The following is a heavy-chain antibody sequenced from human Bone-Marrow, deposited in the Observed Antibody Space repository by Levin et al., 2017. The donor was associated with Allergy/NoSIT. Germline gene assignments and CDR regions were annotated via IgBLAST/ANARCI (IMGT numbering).Heavy chain of an antibody. CDR2: ISESGTTI. Sequence: ASVKVSCAASGFTFSTFSMSWVRQAPGKGLEWVSYISESGTTIYYADSVKGRFTVSRDNAKKTLYLQMNGLRADDTATYYCAREGQVFGVVIAYSMDVWGQGTTVTVSS. D-gene: IGHD3-3*01. CDR3: AREGQVFGVVIAYSMDV. CDR1: GFTFSTFS. V-gene: IGHV3-48*04. J-gene: IGHJ6*02.